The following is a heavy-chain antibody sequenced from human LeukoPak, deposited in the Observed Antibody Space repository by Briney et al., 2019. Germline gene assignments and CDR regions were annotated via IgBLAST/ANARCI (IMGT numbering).Heavy chain of an antibody. CDR2: SIPIFSRA. CDR1: GTTFGLSA. CDR3: ARVGPPRRDHYYRSSGDYLPVFEI. V-gene: IGHV1-69*13. J-gene: IGHJ3*02. D-gene: IGHD3-22*01. Sequence: SVKVSCKVSGTTFGLSAISWVRQAPGQGLQWMGGSIPIFSRADCAQRFQDRITISWDASTGTDYMELRSLTFDDTAVYYCARVGPPRRDHYYRSSGDYLPVFEIWGHATMVTVSS.